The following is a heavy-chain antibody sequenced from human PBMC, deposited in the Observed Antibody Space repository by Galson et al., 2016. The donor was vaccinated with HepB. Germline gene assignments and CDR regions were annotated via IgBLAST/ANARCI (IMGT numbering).Heavy chain of an antibody. CDR1: GFIFSGFG. D-gene: IGHD6-13*01. Sequence: SLRLSCAASGFIFSGFGMDWVRQASGKGLEWVGRVRSKANNYTTVYAASVKVRFTISRDDSKNTAYLQMNSLKTEDKAVCYCMGVAATGAPLDIWGQGTMVSVSS. CDR3: MGVAATGAPLDI. J-gene: IGHJ3*02. CDR2: VRSKANNYTT. V-gene: IGHV3-73*01.